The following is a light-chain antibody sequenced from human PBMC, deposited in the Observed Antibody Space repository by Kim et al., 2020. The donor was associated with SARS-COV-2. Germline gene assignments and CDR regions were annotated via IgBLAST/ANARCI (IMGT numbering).Light chain of an antibody. CDR3: QQYSAYPWT. Sequence: ASVEDSVTITCRASQSISSWVAWYQQKPGKAPNVLIYDASSLQSGVPSRFSGSGSGTEFTLTISSLQPDDFAAYYCQQYSAYPWTFGQGTKVEIK. V-gene: IGKV1-5*01. CDR2: DAS. CDR1: QSISSW. J-gene: IGKJ1*01.